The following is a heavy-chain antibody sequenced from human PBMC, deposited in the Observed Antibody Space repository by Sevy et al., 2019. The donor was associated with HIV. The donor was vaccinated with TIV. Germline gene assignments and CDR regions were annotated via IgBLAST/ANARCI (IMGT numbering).Heavy chain of an antibody. J-gene: IGHJ4*02. CDR3: ARAFYDSSGYYQFDY. Sequence: GGSLRLSCAASGFTVSSHYMSWVRQAPGKGLEWVSVIYSGGSTYYADSVKGRFTISRDNSKNTLYLQMNSLRAEDTAVYYCARAFYDSSGYYQFDYWGQGTLVTVSS. V-gene: IGHV3-66*01. CDR2: IYSGGST. D-gene: IGHD3-22*01. CDR1: GFTVSSHY.